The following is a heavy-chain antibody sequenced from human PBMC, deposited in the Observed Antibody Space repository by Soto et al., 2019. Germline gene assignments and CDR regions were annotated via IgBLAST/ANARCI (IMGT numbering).Heavy chain of an antibody. CDR3: ARGQVVAAQH. J-gene: IGHJ4*02. D-gene: IGHD2-15*01. V-gene: IGHV4-30-2*01. Sequence: QLQLQESGSGLVKPSQTLSLTCAVSGGSISSGGYSWSWIRQPPGKGLGWIGYIYHSGSTYYNPSLKIRVTISVDRAKNQFSLKLSSATAADTAVYFCARGQVVAAQHWGQGTLVTVSS. CDR2: IYHSGST. CDR1: GGSISSGGYS.